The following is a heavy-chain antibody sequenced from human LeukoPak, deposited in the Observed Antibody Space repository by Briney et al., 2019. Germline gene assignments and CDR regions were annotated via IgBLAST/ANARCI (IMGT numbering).Heavy chain of an antibody. J-gene: IGHJ5*02. Sequence: SETLSLTCAVYGGSFSGYYWSWIRQPPGKGLEWIGEINHSGSTNYNPSLKSRVTISVDTSKNQFSLKLSAVTAADTAVYYWARGCGFPRTYYYGSGSGNWFDPWGQGTLVTVSS. CDR3: ARGCGFPRTYYYGSGSGNWFDP. D-gene: IGHD3-10*01. CDR1: GGSFSGYY. CDR2: INHSGST. V-gene: IGHV4-34*01.